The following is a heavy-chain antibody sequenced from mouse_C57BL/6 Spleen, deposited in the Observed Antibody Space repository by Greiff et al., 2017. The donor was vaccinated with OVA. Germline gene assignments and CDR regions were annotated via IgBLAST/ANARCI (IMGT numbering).Heavy chain of an antibody. V-gene: IGHV1-26*01. Sequence: VHVKQSGPELVKPGASVKISCKASGYTFTDYYMNWVKQSHGKSLEWIGDINPNNGGTSYNQKFKGKATLTVDKSSSTAYMELRSLTSEDSAVYYCARSPGVDYWGQGTTLTVSS. CDR3: ARSPGVDY. J-gene: IGHJ2*01. CDR1: GYTFTDYY. CDR2: INPNNGGT.